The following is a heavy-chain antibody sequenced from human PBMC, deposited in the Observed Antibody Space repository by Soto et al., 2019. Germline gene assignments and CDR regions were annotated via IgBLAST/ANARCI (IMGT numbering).Heavy chain of an antibody. Sequence: PGGSLRLSCAASGFTFSSYGMHWVRQAPGKGLEWVAVISYDGSNKYYADSVKGRFTISRDNSKNTLYLQMNSLRAEDTAVYYCAKDMYYYDSSGYSPDAFDIWGQGTMVTVS. D-gene: IGHD3-22*01. CDR1: GFTFSSYG. CDR3: AKDMYYYDSSGYSPDAFDI. V-gene: IGHV3-30*18. CDR2: ISYDGSNK. J-gene: IGHJ3*02.